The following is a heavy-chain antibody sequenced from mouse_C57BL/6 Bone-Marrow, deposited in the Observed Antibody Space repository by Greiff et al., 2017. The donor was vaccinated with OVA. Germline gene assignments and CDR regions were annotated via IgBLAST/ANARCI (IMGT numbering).Heavy chain of an antibody. CDR1: GFTFSSYA. Sequence: EVKLVESGEGLVKPGGSLKLSCAASGFTFSSYAMSWVRQTPEKRLEWVAYISSGGDYIYYADTVKGRFTISRDNARNTLYLQMSSLKSEDTAMYYCTRDGDYGSSYGGFAYWGQGTLVTVSA. J-gene: IGHJ3*01. CDR2: ISSGGDYI. D-gene: IGHD1-1*01. CDR3: TRDGDYGSSYGGFAY. V-gene: IGHV5-9-1*02.